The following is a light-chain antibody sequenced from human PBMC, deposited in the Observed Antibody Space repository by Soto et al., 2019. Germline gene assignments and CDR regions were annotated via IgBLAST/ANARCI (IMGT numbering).Light chain of an antibody. V-gene: IGKV1-5*03. CDR3: QEYRNDYGT. J-gene: IGKJ1*01. Sequence: DIQMTQSPATLAASGGDRVSITCRASQRIDTWLAWYQQKAGKAPNLLIYKASRLESGVPSRFSGSGSGTEFTLTISSLQPEDFGSYYCQEYRNDYGTFGQGTKVEMK. CDR2: KAS. CDR1: QRIDTW.